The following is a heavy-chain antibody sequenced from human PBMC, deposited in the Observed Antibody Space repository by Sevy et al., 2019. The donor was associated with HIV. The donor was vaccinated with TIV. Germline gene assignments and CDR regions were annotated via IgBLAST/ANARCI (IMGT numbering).Heavy chain of an antibody. Sequence: GGSLRLSCAASGFTFSSYAMSWVRQAPGKGLEWVSAISGSGGSTYYADSGKGRFTISRDNSKNTLYLQMNSLRAEDTAVYYCAKSMGDIVLMVYAPPFDPWGQGTLVTVSS. V-gene: IGHV3-23*01. CDR3: AKSMGDIVLMVYAPPFDP. CDR1: GFTFSSYA. J-gene: IGHJ5*02. CDR2: ISGSGGST. D-gene: IGHD2-8*01.